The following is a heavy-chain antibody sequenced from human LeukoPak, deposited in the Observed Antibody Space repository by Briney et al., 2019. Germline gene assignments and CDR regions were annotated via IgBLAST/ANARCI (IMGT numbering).Heavy chain of an antibody. CDR2: MNPDSGNR. V-gene: IGHV1-8*01. J-gene: IGHJ4*02. D-gene: IGHD6-19*01. CDR1: GYTFIDYE. Sequence: ASVKVSCKASGYTFIDYEINWVRQATGQGLEWMGWMNPDSGNRGYAQKFQGRVTMTRNTSISTAYMELRSLRSDDTAVYYCARVPSSIAVAGYDYWGQGTLVTVSS. CDR3: ARVPSSIAVAGYDY.